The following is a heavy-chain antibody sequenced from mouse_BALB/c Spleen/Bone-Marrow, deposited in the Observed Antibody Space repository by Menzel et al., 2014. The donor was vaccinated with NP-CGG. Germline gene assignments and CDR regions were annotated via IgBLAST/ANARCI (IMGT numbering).Heavy chain of an antibody. CDR3: AKHRLTYYAMDY. CDR1: GFSLTDYG. V-gene: IGHV2-6-5*01. D-gene: IGHD1-3*01. J-gene: IGHJ4*01. Sequence: VKVVESGPGLVAPSQSLSITCTVSGFSLTDYGVSWIRQPPGKGLEWLGVIWGGGSTYYNSALKSRLSISKDNFKSQVFLKMNSLQTDDTAMYYCAKHRLTYYAMDYWGQGTSVTVSS. CDR2: IWGGGST.